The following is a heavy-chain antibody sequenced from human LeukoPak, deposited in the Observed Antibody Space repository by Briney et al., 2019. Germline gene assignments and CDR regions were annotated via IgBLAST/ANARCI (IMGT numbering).Heavy chain of an antibody. CDR2: ISESGDDT. CDR1: GFAFNTYG. V-gene: IGHV3-23*01. CDR3: AKQFVDV. J-gene: IGHJ5*02. Sequence: GGSLRLSCAASGFAFNTYGMNWVRQAPGKGLEWVSSISESGDDTAYADSVKGRFTISRDNSRNTLYLQMISLRAEDTAVYYCAKQFVDVWGQGTLVTVSS. D-gene: IGHD5-24*01.